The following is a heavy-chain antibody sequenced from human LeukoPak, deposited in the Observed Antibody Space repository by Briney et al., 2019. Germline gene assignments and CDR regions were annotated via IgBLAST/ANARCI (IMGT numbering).Heavy chain of an antibody. Sequence: GGSLRLSCAASGFTFSSYAMRWVRQAPGKGLEWVAFIRLDGSNKYYADSVKGRFTISRDNSKNTLYLQMNSLRVEDTAVYYCAKSGYNRFDYWGQGTLVTVSS. D-gene: IGHD5-24*01. V-gene: IGHV3-30*02. CDR2: IRLDGSNK. CDR1: GFTFSSYA. CDR3: AKSGYNRFDY. J-gene: IGHJ4*02.